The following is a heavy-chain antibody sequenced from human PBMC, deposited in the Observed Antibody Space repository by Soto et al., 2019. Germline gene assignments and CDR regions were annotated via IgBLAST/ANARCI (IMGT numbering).Heavy chain of an antibody. J-gene: IGHJ4*02. V-gene: IGHV4-34*01. D-gene: IGHD6-25*01. CDR2: INHSGST. Sequence: PSEILSLTCAVYGGSFSGYYWSWIRQPPGKGLEWIGEINHSGSTNYNPSLKSRVTISVDTSKNQFSLKLDSVTAADTDVYYCARMWGGYNSHWGQGTQVTVSS. CDR3: ARMWGGYNSH. CDR1: GGSFSGYY.